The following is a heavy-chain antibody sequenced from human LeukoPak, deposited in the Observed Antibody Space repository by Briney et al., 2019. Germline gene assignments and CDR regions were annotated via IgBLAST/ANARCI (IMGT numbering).Heavy chain of an antibody. CDR2: TYYRSKWYN. V-gene: IGHV6-1*01. CDR1: GDSVSSNSAA. J-gene: IGHJ4*02. CDR3: AGSRTYSSSWQFDY. Sequence: SQTLTLTCAISGDSVSSNSAAWNWIRQSPSRGLEWLGRTYYRSKWYNDYAVSVKGRITINPDTFKNQFSLQLNSVTPEDTAVYYCAGSRTYSSSWQFDYWGQGTLVTVSS. D-gene: IGHD6-13*01.